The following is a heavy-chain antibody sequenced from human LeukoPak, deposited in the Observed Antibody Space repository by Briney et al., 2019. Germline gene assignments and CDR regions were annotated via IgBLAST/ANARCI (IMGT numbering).Heavy chain of an antibody. CDR1: GFTFSTYG. Sequence: GRSLRLSCAASGFTFSTYGMHWVRQPPGKGLEWVALIWYDGDKKNYADSVKGRVTISRDNAKNTLYLQMGSLRAEDMAVYYCARESGREFDYWGQGTLVTVSS. CDR2: IWYDGDKK. D-gene: IGHD1-26*01. V-gene: IGHV3-33*01. CDR3: ARESGREFDY. J-gene: IGHJ4*02.